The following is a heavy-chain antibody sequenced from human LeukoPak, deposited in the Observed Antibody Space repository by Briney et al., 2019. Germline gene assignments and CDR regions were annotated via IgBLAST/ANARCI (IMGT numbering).Heavy chain of an antibody. CDR1: GYTFISYY. V-gene: IGHV1-69*13. D-gene: IGHD4-17*01. CDR3: ASNYDYGDYGRFDP. Sequence: GASVKVSCKASGYTFISYYMHWVRQAPGQGLEWMGGIIPIFGTANYAQKFQGRVTITADESTSTAYMELSSLRSEDTAVYYCASNYDYGDYGRFDPWGQGTLVTVSS. J-gene: IGHJ5*02. CDR2: IIPIFGTA.